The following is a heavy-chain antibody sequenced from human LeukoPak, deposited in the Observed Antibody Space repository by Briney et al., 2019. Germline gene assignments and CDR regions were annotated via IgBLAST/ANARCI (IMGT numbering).Heavy chain of an antibody. V-gene: IGHV4-39*01. J-gene: IGHJ4*02. CDR2: IYYSGST. CDR1: GGSISSYY. Sequence: SETLSLTCTVSGGSISSYYWSWIRQPPGKGLEWIGSIYYSGSTYYNPSLKSRVTISVDTSKNQFSLKLSSVTAADTAVYYCARHERWLQRSFDYWGQGTLVTVSS. CDR3: ARHERWLQRSFDY. D-gene: IGHD5-24*01.